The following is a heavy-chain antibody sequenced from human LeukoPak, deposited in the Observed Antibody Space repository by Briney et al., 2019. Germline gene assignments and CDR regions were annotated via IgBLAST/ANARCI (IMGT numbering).Heavy chain of an antibody. V-gene: IGHV3-66*01. D-gene: IGHD1-26*01. J-gene: IGHJ6*02. CDR1: GFTVSSNY. CDR3: AREEWELLPPYYYYGMDV. CDR2: IYSGGST. Sequence: PGGSLRLSCAASGFTVSSNYMSWVRQAPGKGLEWVSVIYSGGSTYYADSVKGRFTIPRDNSKNTLYLQMNSLRAEDTAVYYCAREEWELLPPYYYYGMDVWGQGTTVTVSS.